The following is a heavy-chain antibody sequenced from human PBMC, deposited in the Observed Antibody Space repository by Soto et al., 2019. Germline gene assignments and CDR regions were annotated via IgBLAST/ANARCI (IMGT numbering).Heavy chain of an antibody. CDR3: VRLIGTSWLDF. CDR2: XSAYTXNP. CDR1: GSTFTRYG. D-gene: IGHD2-8*01. J-gene: IGHJ5*01. V-gene: IGHV1-18*01. Sequence: XSVKVSCKASGSTFTRYGISWVRQAPGQGFEWMGSXSAYTXNPKYEKKLQXXVTFNPDXXKNQFSLHLHSVTTEEPAVYYCVRLIGTSWLDFCGQGTLVTVSS.